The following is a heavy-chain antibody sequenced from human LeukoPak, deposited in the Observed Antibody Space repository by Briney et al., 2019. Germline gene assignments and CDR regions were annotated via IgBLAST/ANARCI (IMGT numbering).Heavy chain of an antibody. V-gene: IGHV3-64D*06. CDR2: ISSNGDNT. CDR1: GFTFSTYG. CDR3: VRGTGY. J-gene: IGHJ4*02. Sequence: GGSLRLSCSVSGFTFSTYGMHWVRQAPGKGLEYVSAISSNGDNTYYADCVKGRFTISRDNSKNTLYLQMSSLRADDTAVYYCVRGTGYWGQGTLVTVSS.